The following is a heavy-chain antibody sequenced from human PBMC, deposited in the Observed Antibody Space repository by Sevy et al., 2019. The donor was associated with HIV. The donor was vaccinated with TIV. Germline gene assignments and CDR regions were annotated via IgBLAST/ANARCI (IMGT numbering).Heavy chain of an antibody. J-gene: IGHJ4*02. CDR2: ISHDGSNK. Sequence: GGSLRLSCEASGFTFSNYGMHWVRQAPGRGLEWVAIISHDGSNKYYADSVKGRLTISRDNSKHSLYLQMNSLRPEDRGVYYGTKDISGASSSWSSDYWGQGTLVTVSS. D-gene: IGHD2-15*01. CDR3: TKDISGASSSWSSDY. CDR1: GFTFSNYG. V-gene: IGHV3-30*18.